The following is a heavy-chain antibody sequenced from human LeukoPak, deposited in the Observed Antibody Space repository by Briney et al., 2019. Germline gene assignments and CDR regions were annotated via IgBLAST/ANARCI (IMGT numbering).Heavy chain of an antibody. Sequence: GGSLRLSCAASGFTFSSYAMSWVRQAPGKGLEWVSAISGSGGSTYYADSVKVRFTISRDNSKNTLYLQMNSLRAEDTAVYYCAKEEDIVVVPAANDYWGQGTLVAVSS. CDR2: ISGSGGST. CDR3: AKEEDIVVVPAANDY. V-gene: IGHV3-23*01. D-gene: IGHD2-2*01. CDR1: GFTFSSYA. J-gene: IGHJ4*02.